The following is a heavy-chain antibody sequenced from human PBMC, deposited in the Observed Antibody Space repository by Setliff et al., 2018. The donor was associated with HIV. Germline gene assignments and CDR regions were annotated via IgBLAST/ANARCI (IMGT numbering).Heavy chain of an antibody. D-gene: IGHD3-3*01. Sequence: WASVKVSCKASGYTFTSYGITWVRQAPGQGLEWMGWISAYHGNTNYAQKLQGRVTMTTDTSTSTAYMELRSLRSDDTAVYYCARVPHNFWSGYPLDYWGQGTLVTVSS. CDR2: ISAYHGNT. CDR1: GYTFTSYG. J-gene: IGHJ4*02. CDR3: ARVPHNFWSGYPLDY. V-gene: IGHV1-18*01.